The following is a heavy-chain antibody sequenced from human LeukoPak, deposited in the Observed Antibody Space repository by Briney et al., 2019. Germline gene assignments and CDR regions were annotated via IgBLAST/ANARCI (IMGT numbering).Heavy chain of an antibody. CDR1: GFTFSDYY. CDR3: AAAGVNYYYYYMDV. CDR2: ISSSGSTI. V-gene: IGHV3-11*04. J-gene: IGHJ6*03. D-gene: IGHD6-13*01. Sequence: GGSLRLSCAASGFTFSDYYMSWIRQAPGKGLEWVSYISSSGSTIYYADSVKGRFTISRDNAKNTLYLQMNSLRAEDTAVYYCAAAGVNYYYYYMDVWGKGTTVTVSS.